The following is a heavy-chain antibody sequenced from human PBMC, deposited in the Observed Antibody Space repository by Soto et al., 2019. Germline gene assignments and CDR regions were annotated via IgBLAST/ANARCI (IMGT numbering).Heavy chain of an antibody. CDR2: ISGSGGST. CDR3: PKQNTSSYLYYYYGMDV. D-gene: IGHD6-6*01. V-gene: IGHV3-23*01. Sequence: GGSLRLSCAASGFTFSSYAMSWVRQAPGKGLEWVSAISGSGGSTYYADSVKGRFTISRDNSKNTLYLQMNSPRAEATAVYYRPKQNTSSYLYYYYGMDVWGQGTTVTVSS. CDR1: GFTFSSYA. J-gene: IGHJ6*02.